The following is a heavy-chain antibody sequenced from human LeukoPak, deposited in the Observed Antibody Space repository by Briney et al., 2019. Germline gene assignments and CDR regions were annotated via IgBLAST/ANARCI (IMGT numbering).Heavy chain of an antibody. CDR3: AKEPSMVRGVMLANYFDY. Sequence: PGRSLRLSCAASGFTFSSYGMHWVRQAPGKGLEWVAVISYDGSNKYYADSVKGRFTISRDNSKNTLYLQMNSLRAEDTAVYYCAKEPSMVRGVMLANYFDYWGQGTLVTVSS. V-gene: IGHV3-30*18. D-gene: IGHD3-10*01. CDR2: ISYDGSNK. CDR1: GFTFSSYG. J-gene: IGHJ4*02.